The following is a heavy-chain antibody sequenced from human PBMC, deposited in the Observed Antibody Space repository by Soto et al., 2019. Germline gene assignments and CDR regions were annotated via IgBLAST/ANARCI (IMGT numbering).Heavy chain of an antibody. CDR2: INLKFGDT. D-gene: IGHD3-10*01. V-gene: IGHV1-2*02. Sequence: QVQLVQSGAEMKEPGDSVRVSCEASGYTFTSYYIHWVRQAPGQALEWMGWINLKFGDTTYAQVSQGRVSMTRDMSINTVHMKLSRLTSDDTAIYYCARNMAYYYGPGSGNGHGFWGQGTTVTVFS. J-gene: IGHJ6*02. CDR3: ARNMAYYYGPGSGNGHGF. CDR1: GYTFTSYY.